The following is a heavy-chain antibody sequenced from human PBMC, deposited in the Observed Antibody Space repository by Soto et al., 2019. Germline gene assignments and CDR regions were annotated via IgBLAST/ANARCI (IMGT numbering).Heavy chain of an antibody. CDR2: INPNSGGT. J-gene: IGHJ4*02. CDR3: ARGDSSSSPLATSIDY. D-gene: IGHD6-13*01. CDR1: GYTFTGYY. V-gene: IGHV1-2*04. Sequence: GASVKVSCKASGYTFTGYYMHWVRQAPGQGPEWMGWINPNSGGTNYAQKVQGWVTMTRDTSISTAYMELSRLRSDDTAVYYCARGDSSSSPLATSIDYWGQGTLVTVSS.